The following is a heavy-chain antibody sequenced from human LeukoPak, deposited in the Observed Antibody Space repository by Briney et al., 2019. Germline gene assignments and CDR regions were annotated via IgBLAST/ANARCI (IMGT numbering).Heavy chain of an antibody. V-gene: IGHV4-59*01. D-gene: IGHD6-13*01. Sequence: PSETLSLTCNVIGDSFTDYYWNWIRQPPGKGLEWIGYIYYNENSNYSPSLKGRVTLSVDTSRNQFSLKLSSVTTNDTAVYYCASGPYPAAGTDHQFDYWGQGTLVTVSS. J-gene: IGHJ4*02. CDR3: ASGPYPAAGTDHQFDY. CDR1: GDSFTDYY. CDR2: IYYNENS.